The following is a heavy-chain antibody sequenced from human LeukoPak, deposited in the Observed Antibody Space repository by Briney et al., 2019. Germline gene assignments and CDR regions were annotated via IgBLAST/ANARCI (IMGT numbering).Heavy chain of an antibody. CDR2: IKQDGSEK. Sequence: GGSLRLSCAASGFTFSSYWMRWVRQAPGKGREWVANIKQDGSEKYYVDSVKGQFTISRDKAKNPLYLEMNSLRAEDTAVYYGARRGSSGYYYYYWGQGTLVTVSS. V-gene: IGHV3-7*01. CDR3: ARRGSSGYYYYY. J-gene: IGHJ4*02. D-gene: IGHD3-22*01. CDR1: GFTFSSYW.